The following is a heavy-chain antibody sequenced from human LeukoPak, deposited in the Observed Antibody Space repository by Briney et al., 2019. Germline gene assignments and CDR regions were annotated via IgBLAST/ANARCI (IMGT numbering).Heavy chain of an antibody. CDR3: ARGNGIFSHMGV. V-gene: IGHV4-59*01. CDR2: IYYSGST. D-gene: IGHD3-9*01. CDR1: GGSISSYY. J-gene: IGHJ6*03. Sequence: SETLSLTCTVSGGSISSYYWSWIRQPPGKGLEWIGYIYYSGSTNYNPSLKSRVTISVDTSKNQFSLKLSSVTAADTAVYYCARGNGIFSHMGVWGKGTTVTISS.